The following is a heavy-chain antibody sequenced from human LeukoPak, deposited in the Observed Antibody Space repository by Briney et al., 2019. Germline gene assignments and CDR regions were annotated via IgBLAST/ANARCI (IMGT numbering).Heavy chain of an antibody. CDR1: GFTFSDHY. CDR2: ISGSSHYT. CDR3: ARVTRYGESALDY. J-gene: IGHJ4*02. V-gene: IGHV3-11*06. D-gene: IGHD4-17*01. Sequence: GGPLRLSCAASGFTFSDHYMSWIRQAPGKGLEWVSYISGSSHYTNTADSVKGRFTISRDNAKNSLYLQMNSLRTEDTAVYYCARVTRYGESALDYWGQGTRVTASS.